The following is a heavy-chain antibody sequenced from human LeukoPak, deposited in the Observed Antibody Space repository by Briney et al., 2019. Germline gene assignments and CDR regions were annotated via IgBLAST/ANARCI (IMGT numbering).Heavy chain of an antibody. Sequence: GKSLRLSCAASGFAFSSCAMHWVRQAPGKGLEWVAVISYDGSNKYYTDSVKGRFTISRDNSKNTLYPQMNSLRDEDTAVYYCARATYYYDTSTSSGASDIWGQGTMVIVSS. V-gene: IGHV3-30-3*01. J-gene: IGHJ3*02. D-gene: IGHD3-22*01. CDR1: GFAFSSCA. CDR3: ARATYYYDTSTSSGASDI. CDR2: ISYDGSNK.